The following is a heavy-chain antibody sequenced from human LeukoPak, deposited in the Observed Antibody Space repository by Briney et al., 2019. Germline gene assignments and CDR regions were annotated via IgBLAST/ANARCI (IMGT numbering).Heavy chain of an antibody. Sequence: SETLSLTCAVYGGSFSGYYWSWIRQPPGKGLEWIGEINHSGSTNYNPSLKSRVTISVHTSKNQFSLKLSSVTAADTAVYYCARGERDVVVPAAGGGFDPWGQGTLVTVSS. J-gene: IGHJ5*02. D-gene: IGHD2-2*01. CDR3: ARGERDVVVPAAGGGFDP. V-gene: IGHV4-34*01. CDR1: GGSFSGYY. CDR2: INHSGST.